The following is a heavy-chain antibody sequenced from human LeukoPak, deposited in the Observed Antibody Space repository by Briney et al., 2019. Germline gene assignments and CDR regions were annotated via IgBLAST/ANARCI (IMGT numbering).Heavy chain of an antibody. CDR3: ARDYHDTSGYNYVGGYYYMDV. CDR1: GCSISPYS. J-gene: IGHJ6*03. D-gene: IGHD3-22*01. Sequence: SETLSLTCTVSGCSISPYSWSCIRQPPPKELQWIGYIFYSGSTNYNPSLQSRVTISVATSKNEFYLELSSVTAADPAVYYCARDYHDTSGYNYVGGYYYMDVWGKGTTVTVSS. CDR2: IFYSGST. V-gene: IGHV4-59*08.